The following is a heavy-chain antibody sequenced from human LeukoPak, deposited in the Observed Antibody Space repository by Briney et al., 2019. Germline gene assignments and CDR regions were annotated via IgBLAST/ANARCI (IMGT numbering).Heavy chain of an antibody. J-gene: IGHJ5*02. V-gene: IGHV4-61*01. CDR3: ATFGYCSGGSCYWGSWFDP. CDR2: IYYSGTT. D-gene: IGHD2-15*01. Sequence: SETLSLTCTVSNYSITSGYYWSWIRQPPGKGLEWIGYIYYSGTTNYNPSLKSRVTISIDTSKNQFSLKLSSVTAADTAVYYCATFGYCSGGSCYWGSWFDPWGQGTLVTVSS. CDR1: NYSITSGYY.